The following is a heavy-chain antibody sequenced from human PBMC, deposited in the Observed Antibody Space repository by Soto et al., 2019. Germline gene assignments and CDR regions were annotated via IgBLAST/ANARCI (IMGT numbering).Heavy chain of an antibody. D-gene: IGHD3-10*01. V-gene: IGHV4-59*01. J-gene: IGHJ4*02. CDR2: IYYSGST. CDR1: GGSISSYY. Sequence: SETLSLTCTVSGGSISSYYWSWIWQPPGKGLEWIGYIYYSGSTNYNPSLKSRVTISVDTSKNQFSLKLSSVTAADSAVYYCARVRRDTMVRGVARYYFDYWGQGTLVTVSS. CDR3: ARVRRDTMVRGVARYYFDY.